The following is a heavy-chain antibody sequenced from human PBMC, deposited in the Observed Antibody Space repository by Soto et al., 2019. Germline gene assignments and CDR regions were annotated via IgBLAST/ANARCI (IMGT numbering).Heavy chain of an antibody. D-gene: IGHD2-15*01. CDR2: ISYDGSNK. V-gene: IGHV3-30-3*01. Sequence: ESGGGVVQPGRSLRLSCAASGFTFSSYAMHWVRQAPGKGLEWVAVISYDGSNKYYADSVKGRFTISRDNSKNTLYLQMNSLRAEDTAVYYCARDNGSGGSCFDYWGQGTLVTVSS. J-gene: IGHJ4*02. CDR3: ARDNGSGGSCFDY. CDR1: GFTFSSYA.